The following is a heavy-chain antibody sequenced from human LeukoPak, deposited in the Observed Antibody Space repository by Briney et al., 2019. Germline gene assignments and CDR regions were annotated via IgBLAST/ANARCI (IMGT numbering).Heavy chain of an antibody. CDR1: GGSISSGSYY. V-gene: IGHV4-61*02. D-gene: IGHD6-13*01. CDR3: ARDVDSSSWWFDP. J-gene: IGHJ5*02. Sequence: SQTLSLTCTVSGGSISSGSYYWSWIRQPAGKGLEWIGRIYTSGSTNYNPSLKSRVTISVDTSKNQFSLKLSSVTAADTAVYYCARDVDSSSWWFDPWGQGTLVTVSS. CDR2: IYTSGST.